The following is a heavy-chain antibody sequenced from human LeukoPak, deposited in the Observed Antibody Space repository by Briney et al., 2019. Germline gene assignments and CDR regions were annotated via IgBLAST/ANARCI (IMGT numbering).Heavy chain of an antibody. CDR2: INSDGSST. CDR3: ARGGVSRPTLYDY. V-gene: IGHV3-74*01. Sequence: GGPLRLSCVASGFTFSSYWMHWVRQAPGKGLVWVSHINSDGSSTSYADSVKGRFTISRDNAKNTLYLQMNSLRAEDTAVYYCARGGVSRPTLYDYWGQGTLVTVSS. CDR1: GFTFSSYW. J-gene: IGHJ4*02. D-gene: IGHD2-15*01.